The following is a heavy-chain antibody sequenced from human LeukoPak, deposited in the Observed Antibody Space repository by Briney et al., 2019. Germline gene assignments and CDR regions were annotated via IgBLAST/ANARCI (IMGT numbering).Heavy chain of an antibody. CDR3: ARDGVPAAADY. CDR1: GFTFSRHW. Sequence: HRGGSLRLSCVVSGFTFSRHWMRWGRQAPGKGLVCVSHINGDVSSTNYADSVRVRFTISRDSGKTTLYLQMNSLRAEDTAVYYCARDGVPAAADYWGQGTVVTVSS. V-gene: IGHV3-74*01. D-gene: IGHD6-13*01. J-gene: IGHJ4*02. CDR2: INGDVSST.